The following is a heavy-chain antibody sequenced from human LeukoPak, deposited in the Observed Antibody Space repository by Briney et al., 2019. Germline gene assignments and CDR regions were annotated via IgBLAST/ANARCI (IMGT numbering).Heavy chain of an antibody. CDR3: AKDLLWFGELGEYYFDY. V-gene: IGHV3-30*02. D-gene: IGHD3-10*01. CDR1: GFTFSSYG. CDR2: IRYDGSNK. J-gene: IGHJ4*02. Sequence: GGPLRLSCAASGFTFSSYGMHWVRQAPGKGLEWVAFIRYDGSNKYYADSVKGRFTIPRDNSKNTLYLQMNSLRTEDTAVYYCAKDLLWFGELGEYYFDYWGQGTLVTASS.